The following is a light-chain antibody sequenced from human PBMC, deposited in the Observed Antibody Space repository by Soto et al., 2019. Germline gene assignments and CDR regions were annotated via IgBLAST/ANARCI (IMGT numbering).Light chain of an antibody. CDR1: QSVSSY. J-gene: IGKJ5*01. V-gene: IGKV1-39*01. CDR2: AAS. CDR3: QQSYRAVT. Sequence: DIQMTQSTSSLSASVGDRISITCRASQSVSSYLNWYQQKPGKAPRILIYAASHLQTGVPSRFRGTGSATHFTLTISSLQPEDFATYYCQQSYRAVTLGQGTRLEIK.